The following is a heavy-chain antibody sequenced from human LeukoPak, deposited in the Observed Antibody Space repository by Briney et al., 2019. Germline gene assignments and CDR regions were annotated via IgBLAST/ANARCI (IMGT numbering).Heavy chain of an antibody. CDR3: ARDPYPLGGNLWEADY. D-gene: IGHD4-23*01. CDR2: ISAYNGNT. J-gene: IGHJ4*02. V-gene: IGHV1-18*01. Sequence: GASVKVSCKASGYIFTSYGISWVRQAPGQGLEWMGWISAYNGNTNYAQKLQGRVTMTTDTSTSTAYMELRSLRSDDTAVYYCARDPYPLGGNLWEADYWGQGTLVTVSS. CDR1: GYIFTSYG.